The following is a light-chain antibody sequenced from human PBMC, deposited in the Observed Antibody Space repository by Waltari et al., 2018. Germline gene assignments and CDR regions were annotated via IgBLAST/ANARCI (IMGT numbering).Light chain of an antibody. CDR2: DVT. J-gene: IGLJ3*02. V-gene: IGLV2-14*03. CDR1: SSGLGAYDY. Sequence: QSALTPPASVYGSPGQSLTLSCLGTSSGLGAYDYFSWYQQTPGKAPKLLIYDVTKWPSGISNRFSGSKSGNTASLTISGLQTEDEAHYYCSSFTSSTTWVFGGGTKVTVL. CDR3: SSFTSSTTWV.